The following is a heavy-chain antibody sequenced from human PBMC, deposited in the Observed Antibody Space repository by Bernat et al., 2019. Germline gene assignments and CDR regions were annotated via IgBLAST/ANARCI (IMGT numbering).Heavy chain of an antibody. CDR2: INHSGST. D-gene: IGHD2-2*02. J-gene: IGHJ6*02. CDR3: ARGGGDCSSTSCYSARRGRYYYYGMDV. V-gene: IGHV4-34*01. CDR1: GGFFSGYY. Sequence: QVQLQQWDAGLLKPSETLSLTCAVYGGFFSGYYWSWIRQPPGKGLEWIGEINHSGSTNYNPSLKSRVTISVDTSKNQFSLKLSSVTAADTAVYYCARGGGDCSSTSCYSARRGRYYYYGMDVWGQGTTVTVSS.